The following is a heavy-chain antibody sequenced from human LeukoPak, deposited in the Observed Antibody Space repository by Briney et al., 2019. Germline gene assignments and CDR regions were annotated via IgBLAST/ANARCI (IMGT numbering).Heavy chain of an antibody. CDR3: ARLFTTYYDFWSGYYLDY. D-gene: IGHD3-3*01. Sequence: ASVKVSCKVSGYTLTELSMHWVRQAPGKGLEWMGGFDPEDGETIYAQKFQGRVTMTEDTSTDTAYMELSSLRSEDTAVYYCARLFTTYYDFWSGYYLDYWGQGTLVTVSS. CDR2: FDPEDGET. CDR1: GYTLTELS. J-gene: IGHJ4*02. V-gene: IGHV1-24*01.